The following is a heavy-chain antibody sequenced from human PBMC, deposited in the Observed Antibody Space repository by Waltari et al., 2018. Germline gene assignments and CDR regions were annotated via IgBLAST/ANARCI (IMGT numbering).Heavy chain of an antibody. J-gene: IGHJ4*02. CDR1: GFSISENG. Sequence: EVHLVESGGDLVQPGGSLRLSCATYGFSISENGMNWVRQAPGKGLEWVSYMSSSGTTISYADSVRGRFTISRDTANNSLFLQMNNLRADDTGVYYCARQFAYWGQGALVTVSS. V-gene: IGHV3-48*03. CDR2: MSSSGTTI. CDR3: ARQFAY.